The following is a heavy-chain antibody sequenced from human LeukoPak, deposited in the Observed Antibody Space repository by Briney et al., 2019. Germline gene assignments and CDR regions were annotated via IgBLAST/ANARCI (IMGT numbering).Heavy chain of an antibody. Sequence: PSETLSLTCTVSGGSISNYYWSWIRQPARKGLEWIGRIHSSGSTNYNPSLKSRVTISVDKSKNQFSLRVSSVIAADTAVYFCARDRCEGYCTSFDSWGQGTLVTVSS. D-gene: IGHD2-8*01. CDR2: IHSSGST. J-gene: IGHJ5*01. CDR1: GGSISNYY. V-gene: IGHV4-4*07. CDR3: ARDRCEGYCTSFDS.